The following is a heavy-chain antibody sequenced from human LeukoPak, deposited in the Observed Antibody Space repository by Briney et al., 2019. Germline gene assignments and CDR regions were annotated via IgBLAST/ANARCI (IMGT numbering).Heavy chain of an antibody. D-gene: IGHD3-10*01. Sequence: SETLSLTCTVSGDSISSGSYYWSWIWQPAGKALEWIGRIYTSGNTNYKPSLKSRLTISLDTSKNQFSLNLSSVTAADTAQYYCARARSGAFDIWGQGALVTVSS. CDR1: GDSISSGSYY. J-gene: IGHJ3*02. CDR3: ARARSGAFDI. V-gene: IGHV4-61*02. CDR2: IYTSGNT.